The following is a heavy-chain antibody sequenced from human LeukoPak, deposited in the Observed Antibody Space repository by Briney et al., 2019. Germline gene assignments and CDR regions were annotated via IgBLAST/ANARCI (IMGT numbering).Heavy chain of an antibody. CDR2: IIPILGTA. CDR3: ARGHPHTVTTSFDY. V-gene: IGHV1-69*05. D-gene: IGHD4-17*01. J-gene: IGHJ4*02. Sequence: SVKVSCKASGGTFSSYAISWVRQAPGQGLEWMGGIIPILGTAKNAQKFQGRVTMTTDTSTSTAYMELRSLRSDDTAVYYCARGHPHTVTTSFDYWGQGTLVTVSS. CDR1: GGTFSSYA.